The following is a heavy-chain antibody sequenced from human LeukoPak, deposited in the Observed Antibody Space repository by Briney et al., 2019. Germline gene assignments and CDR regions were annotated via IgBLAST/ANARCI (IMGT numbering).Heavy chain of an antibody. J-gene: IGHJ3*02. CDR3: ARDLSIAVHAFDI. Sequence: SQTLSLTCTVSLGSISSGSYYWSWIRQPAGKGLEWIGRIYTSGSTNYNPSLKSRVTISVDTSKNQFSLKLSSVTAADTAVYYCARDLSIAVHAFDIWGQGTMVTVSS. D-gene: IGHD6-19*01. V-gene: IGHV4-61*02. CDR2: IYTSGST. CDR1: LGSISSGSYY.